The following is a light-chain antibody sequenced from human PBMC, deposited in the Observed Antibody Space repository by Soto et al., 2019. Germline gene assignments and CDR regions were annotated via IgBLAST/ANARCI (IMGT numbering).Light chain of an antibody. J-gene: IGKJ1*01. Sequence: EIVMTQSPATLSVSPGERATLSCRASQSVSSNLAWYQQKPGQAPRLLIYGASTRATGIPARFSGSGSGTEFTLTISSVQSEDFAVYYCRQYNNWPPWTFGQGTKVEIK. CDR3: RQYNNWPPWT. V-gene: IGKV3-15*01. CDR1: QSVSSN. CDR2: GAS.